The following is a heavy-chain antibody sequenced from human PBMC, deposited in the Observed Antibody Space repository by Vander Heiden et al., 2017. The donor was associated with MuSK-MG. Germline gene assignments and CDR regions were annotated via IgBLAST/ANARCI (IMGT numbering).Heavy chain of an antibody. V-gene: IGHV5-51*01. CDR1: GYSFTSYW. CDR3: ARPVRGGYDFSYFDY. CDR2: IYPVDSDT. D-gene: IGHD5-12*01. Sequence: EVQLLQSGAEVKKPGESLKISCKGSGYSFTSYWIGWVRQMPGKGLEWMGIIYPVDSDTRYSPSFQGQVTSSADKSISTAYLQWSSLKASDTAMYYCARPVRGGYDFSYFDYWGQGTLVTVAS. J-gene: IGHJ4*02.